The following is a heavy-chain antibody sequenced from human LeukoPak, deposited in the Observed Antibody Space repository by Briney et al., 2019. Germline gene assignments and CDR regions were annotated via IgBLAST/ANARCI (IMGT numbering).Heavy chain of an antibody. Sequence: GGSLRLSCAASGFTFSSYAMSWVRQAPGRGLEWVSAISGSGGSTYYAGSVKCRFTISRDNSKNTLYLQMNSLRAEDTAVYYCAKDWGATTPGGFDYWGQGTLVTVSS. J-gene: IGHJ4*02. CDR3: AKDWGATTPGGFDY. CDR1: GFTFSSYA. D-gene: IGHD1-26*01. CDR2: ISGSGGST. V-gene: IGHV3-23*01.